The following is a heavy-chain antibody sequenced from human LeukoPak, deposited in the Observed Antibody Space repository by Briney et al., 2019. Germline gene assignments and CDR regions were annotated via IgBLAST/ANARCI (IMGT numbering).Heavy chain of an antibody. D-gene: IGHD3-10*01. CDR2: IYYSGST. Sequence: SETLSLTCTVSGGSISSYYWSWIRQPPGKGLEWIGYIYYSGSTNYNPSLKSRVTISVDTSKNQFSLKLSSVTAADTAVYYCASTPVPSWFLYYFDYWGQGTLVTVSS. V-gene: IGHV4-59*01. CDR3: ASTPVPSWFLYYFDY. CDR1: GGSISSYY. J-gene: IGHJ4*02.